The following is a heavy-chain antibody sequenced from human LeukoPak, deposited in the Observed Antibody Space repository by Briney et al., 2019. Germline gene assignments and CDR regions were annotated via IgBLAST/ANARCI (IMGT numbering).Heavy chain of an antibody. Sequence: GGSLRLSCAASGFTFSSYSMNWVRQAPGKGLEGVSYITSSSSIIYYGDSVKGRFTVSRDNAENSLYLQMNSLRAEDTAVYYCARVGLWHYPVDSWGQGTLVTVSS. V-gene: IGHV3-48*01. CDR2: ITSSSSII. CDR1: GFTFSSYS. J-gene: IGHJ4*02. D-gene: IGHD1-7*01. CDR3: ARVGLWHYPVDS.